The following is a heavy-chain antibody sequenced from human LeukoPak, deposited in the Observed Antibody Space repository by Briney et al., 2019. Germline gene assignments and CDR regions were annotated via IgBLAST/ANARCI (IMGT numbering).Heavy chain of an antibody. J-gene: IGHJ5*02. V-gene: IGHV4-59*11. CDR1: GGSISSHY. Sequence: SETLSLACTVSGGSISSHYWSWIRKPPGKGLEWIGYNYYSGSTNYNPSLKSRVTTSVDTSKNQFSLKLRSVTAADTAVFYCARGRDWFDTWGQGTLVTVSS. CDR2: NYYSGST. CDR3: ARGRDWFDT.